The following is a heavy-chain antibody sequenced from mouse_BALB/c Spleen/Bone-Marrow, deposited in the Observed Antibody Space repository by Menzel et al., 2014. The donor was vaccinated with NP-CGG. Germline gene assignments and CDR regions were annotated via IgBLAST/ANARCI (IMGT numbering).Heavy chain of an antibody. D-gene: IGHD2-4*01. Sequence: EVKLMESGPELVKPGASVKISCKASGYSFTGYFMNWVMQSHGKSLEWIGRINPYNGDTFYNQKFKGKATLTVDKSSSTAHMELRSLASEDSAVYYRARGEDYGRGSWFAYWGQGTLVTVSA. CDR2: INPYNGDT. CDR1: GYSFTGYF. V-gene: IGHV1-20*02. J-gene: IGHJ3*01. CDR3: ARGEDYGRGSWFAY.